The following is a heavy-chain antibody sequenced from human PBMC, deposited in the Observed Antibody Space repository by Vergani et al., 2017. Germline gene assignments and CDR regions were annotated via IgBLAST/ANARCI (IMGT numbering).Heavy chain of an antibody. Sequence: EVQMVESGGGLVKPGGSLRLSCVASGFTFSLYSMNGVRQAPGKGLEWVSSISGNNDDVYYADSVKGRFTISRDNAKNSLDLDMGSLRAEDTAVYLCVRDVRVSRTWGQGTVVGVCS. J-gene: IGHJ3*01. V-gene: IGHV3-21*01. CDR3: VRDVRVSRT. CDR2: ISGNNDDV. CDR1: GFTFSLYS.